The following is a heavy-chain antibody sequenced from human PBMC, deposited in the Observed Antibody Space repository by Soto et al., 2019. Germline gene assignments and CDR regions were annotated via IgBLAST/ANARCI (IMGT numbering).Heavy chain of an antibody. CDR1: GYSFTSYW. V-gene: IGHV5-51*01. CDR3: ARLGARDIVVVVAAKEGYYYYGMDV. D-gene: IGHD2-15*01. CDR2: IYPGDSDT. J-gene: IGHJ6*02. Sequence: PGESLKISCKGSGYSFTSYWIGWVRQMPGKGLEWMGIIYPGDSDTRYSPSFQGQVTISADKSISTAYLQWSSLKASDTAMYYCARLGARDIVVVVAAKEGYYYYGMDVWGQGTTVTVSS.